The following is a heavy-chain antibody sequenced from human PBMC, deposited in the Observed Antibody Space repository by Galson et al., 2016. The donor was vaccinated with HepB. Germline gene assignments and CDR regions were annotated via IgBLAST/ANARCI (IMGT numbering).Heavy chain of an antibody. V-gene: IGHV3-53*01. J-gene: IGHJ3*02. D-gene: IGHD2-15*01. CDR3: ARVGYCSCGCYSPTDAKDVFDI. Sequence: SLRLSCAASGFTVNSNYMSWVRQAPGKGLEWVSSIYSGGSTYYADSVKGRFTISRDNGNNTLYLQMNRLRVEDTGVYYCARVGYCSCGCYSPTDAKDVFDIWGQGTVVTVS. CDR1: GFTVNSNY. CDR2: IYSGGST.